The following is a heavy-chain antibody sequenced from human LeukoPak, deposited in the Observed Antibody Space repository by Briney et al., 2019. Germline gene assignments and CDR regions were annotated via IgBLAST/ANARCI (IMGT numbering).Heavy chain of an antibody. CDR1: GFTFSSYA. V-gene: IGHV3-30-3*01. J-gene: IGHJ4*02. D-gene: IGHD6-13*01. CDR2: ISYDGSNK. Sequence: GGSLRLSCAASGFTFSSYAMHWVRQAPGKGLEGVAVISYDGSNKYYPDSVKGRFTISRDNSKNTLYLQMNNLRAEDTAVYYCERYEYSSSRTPHDYWGQGTLVTVSX. CDR3: ERYEYSSSRTPHDY.